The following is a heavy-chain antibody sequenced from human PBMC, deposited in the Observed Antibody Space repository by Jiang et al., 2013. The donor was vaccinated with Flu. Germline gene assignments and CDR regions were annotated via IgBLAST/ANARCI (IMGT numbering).Heavy chain of an antibody. D-gene: IGHD3-10*01. J-gene: IGHJ4*02. V-gene: IGHV4-30-2*01. Sequence: LVKPSQTLSLTCAVSGGSISSGGYSWSWIRQPPGKGLEWIGYIYHSGSTYYNPSLKSRVTISVDRSKNQFSLKLSSVTAADTAVYYCASTEVAAVGEGASDYWGQGTLVTVSS. CDR3: ASTEVAAVGEGASDY. CDR1: GGSISSGGYS. CDR2: IYHSGST.